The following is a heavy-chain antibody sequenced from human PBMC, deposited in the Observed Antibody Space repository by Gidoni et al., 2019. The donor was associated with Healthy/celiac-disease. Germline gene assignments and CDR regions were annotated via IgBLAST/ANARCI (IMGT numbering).Heavy chain of an antibody. J-gene: IGHJ3*02. Sequence: EVQLVQSGAEEKKPGESLKISCKGTGYSFTSYWIGWWREMSGKGLEWMGIIYPGDSYTRYSPSFQGQVTISADKSISTAYLQWSSLKASDTAMYYCARQRGVVVVPAAIPEWLVRPARADAFDIWGQGTMVTVSS. CDR1: GYSFTSYW. V-gene: IGHV5-51*01. CDR3: ARQRGVVVVPAAIPEWLVRPARADAFDI. D-gene: IGHD2-2*02. CDR2: IYPGDSYT.